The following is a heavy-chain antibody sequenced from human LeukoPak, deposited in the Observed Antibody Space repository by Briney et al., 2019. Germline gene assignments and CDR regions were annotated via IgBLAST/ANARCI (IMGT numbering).Heavy chain of an antibody. CDR1: GYTFTSHV. V-gene: IGHV1-3*01. CDR3: ARDLGVRGVILDWFDP. D-gene: IGHD3-10*01. Sequence: ASVKVSCKASGYTFTSHVMHWVRQAPGQRLEWMGWINAGNGNTKYSQKFQGRVTITRDTSASTAYMELSSLRSEDTAVYYCARDLGVRGVILDWFDPWGQGTLVTVSS. CDR2: INAGNGNT. J-gene: IGHJ5*02.